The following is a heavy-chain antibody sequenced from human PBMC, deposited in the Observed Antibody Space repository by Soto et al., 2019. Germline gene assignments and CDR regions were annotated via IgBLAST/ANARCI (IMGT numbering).Heavy chain of an antibody. D-gene: IGHD3-22*01. J-gene: IGHJ4*02. CDR3: AKVFYYYDSSGYYYFDY. CDR2: FSGSADST. CDR1: GFTFSSYA. Sequence: PGGSLRLSCAASGFTFSSYAMSWVRQAPGKGLEWVSTFSGSADSTYYADSVKGRFTISRDNSKNTLYLQMNSLRAEDTAVYYCAKVFYYYDSSGYYYFDYWGQGTLVTVSS. V-gene: IGHV3-23*01.